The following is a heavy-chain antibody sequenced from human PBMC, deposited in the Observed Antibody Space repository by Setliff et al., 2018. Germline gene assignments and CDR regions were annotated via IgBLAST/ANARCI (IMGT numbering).Heavy chain of an antibody. CDR1: GFTFSSYS. CDR3: SRSNSGKHDY. Sequence: GGSLRLSCAASGFTFSSYSMNWVRQAPGKGLEWVSSISSSSSYIYYADSVKGRFTLSRDNAKNSLYLQMNSLRVEDTAVYYCSRSNSGKHDYWGQGTLVTVSS. D-gene: IGHD1-1*01. CDR2: ISSSSSYI. J-gene: IGHJ4*02. V-gene: IGHV3-21*01.